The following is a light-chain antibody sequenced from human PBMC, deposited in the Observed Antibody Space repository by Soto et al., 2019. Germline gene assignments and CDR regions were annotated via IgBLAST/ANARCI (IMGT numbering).Light chain of an antibody. CDR2: EVR. CDR1: NRDVGSYNL. V-gene: IGLV2-14*01. CDR3: SSYTTTSTLV. Sequence: QSVLTQPASVSGSPGQSITIACTGTNRDVGSYNLVSWYQQRPGEAPKLIISEVRNRPSGISYRFTGSKSGNTASLTIFGLQAEDEDGYYCSSYTTTSTLVFGGGTKVTVL. J-gene: IGLJ3*02.